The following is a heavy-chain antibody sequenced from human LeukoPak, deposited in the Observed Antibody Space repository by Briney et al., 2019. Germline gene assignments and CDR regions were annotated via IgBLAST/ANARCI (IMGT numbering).Heavy chain of an antibody. CDR1: GGSFSNYY. Sequence: PSETLSLTCTASGGSFSNYYWSWIRQPAGKGLEWIGRIYTSGSTNYDPSVKSRVTMSVDTSNNQFSLKLTSVTAADTAVYYCARQPPQYYGMDVWGQGTTVTVSS. J-gene: IGHJ6*02. CDR2: IYTSGST. V-gene: IGHV4-4*07. CDR3: ARQPPQYYGMDV. D-gene: IGHD1-14*01.